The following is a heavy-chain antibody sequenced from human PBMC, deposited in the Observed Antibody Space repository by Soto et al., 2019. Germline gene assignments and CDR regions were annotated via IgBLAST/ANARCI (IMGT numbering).Heavy chain of an antibody. J-gene: IGHJ4*02. CDR1: GISNYA. CDR2: ISGNGYNT. D-gene: IGHD3-16*02. V-gene: IGHV3-23*01. CDR3: TKGGILGSYHYDY. Sequence: GGSLRLSYAASGISNYAMSWVRQAPGKGLEWVSAISGNGYNTFYADSVKGRFTIVRDNSKNTVSLQMNSLRAEDTAVYYCTKGGILGSYHYDYWGQGTLVTVSS.